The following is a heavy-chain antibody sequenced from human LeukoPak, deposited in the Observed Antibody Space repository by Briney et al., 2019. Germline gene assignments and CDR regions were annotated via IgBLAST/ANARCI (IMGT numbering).Heavy chain of an antibody. CDR1: GFTFSTYS. J-gene: IGHJ4*02. D-gene: IGHD3-10*01. Sequence: PGGSLRLSCAASGFTFSTYSMNWVRQAPGKGLEWVSSISSTGNYIYYADSVKGRLTISRDNANNSLYLQMNSLRAEDTAVYYCAFGEGYKVDYWGQGTLVTVSS. V-gene: IGHV3-21*01. CDR3: AFGEGYKVDY. CDR2: ISSTGNYI.